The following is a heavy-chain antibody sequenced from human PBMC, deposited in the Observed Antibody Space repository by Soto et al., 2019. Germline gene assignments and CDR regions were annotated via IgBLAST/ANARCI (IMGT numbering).Heavy chain of an antibody. V-gene: IGHV4-59*12. D-gene: IGHD1-26*01. CDR1: GGSITNYY. Sequence: SETLSLTCTVSGGSITNYYWTWIRQTPGKGLEWIGYVYYTGSTNYNPSLKSRVHISIDTSKNEFYLKLSSVTAADTAVYYCARERWEDNWFDPWGQGTLVTVSS. CDR2: VYYTGST. J-gene: IGHJ5*02. CDR3: ARERWEDNWFDP.